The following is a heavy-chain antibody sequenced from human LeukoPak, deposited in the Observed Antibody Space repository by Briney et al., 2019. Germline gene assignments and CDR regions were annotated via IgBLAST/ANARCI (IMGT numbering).Heavy chain of an antibody. Sequence: SETLSLTCTVSGGSISSSSYYWGWIRQPPGKGLEWIGSIYYSGSTYYNPSLKSRVTISVDTSKNQFSLKLSSVTAADTAVYYCARVLLGGGYSSASKHFDYWGQGTLVTVSS. CDR3: ARVLLGGGYSSASKHFDY. J-gene: IGHJ4*02. V-gene: IGHV4-39*07. CDR2: IYYSGST. CDR1: GGSISSSSYY. D-gene: IGHD6-19*01.